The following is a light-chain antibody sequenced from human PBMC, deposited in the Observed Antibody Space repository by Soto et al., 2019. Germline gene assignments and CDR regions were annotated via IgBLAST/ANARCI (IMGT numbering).Light chain of an antibody. Sequence: QSVLTQPASVSGSPGQSITISCTGTSSDVGGYNYVSWYQQHPGKAPKLMIYEVSNRPSGVSNRFSGSKSGNTASLTISGLQAQDEADYYCSSYTSSSFVVLGGGTKLTV. CDR1: SSDVGGYNY. J-gene: IGLJ2*01. CDR3: SSYTSSSFVV. V-gene: IGLV2-14*01. CDR2: EVS.